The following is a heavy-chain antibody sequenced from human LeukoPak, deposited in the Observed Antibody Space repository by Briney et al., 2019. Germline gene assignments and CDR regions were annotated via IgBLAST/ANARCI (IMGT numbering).Heavy chain of an antibody. D-gene: IGHD1-1*01. CDR3: ARALTGKRFFYFDY. CDR2: IKEDGSEP. V-gene: IGHV3-7*01. CDR1: GFSFSGYW. J-gene: IGHJ4*02. Sequence: PGGSLRLSCEASGFSFSGYWMSSVRQAPGKGLEWVANIKEDGSEPYYVDPLKGRFTISRDNAKNALLLQMDRLTAGATAVYYCARALTGKRFFYFDYWGQGTLVTVSS.